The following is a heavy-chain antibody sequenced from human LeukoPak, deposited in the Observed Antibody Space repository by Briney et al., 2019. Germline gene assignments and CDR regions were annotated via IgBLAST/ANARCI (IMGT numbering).Heavy chain of an antibody. CDR1: GGSISSSSYY. CDR3: ARSIAVAGMVDY. D-gene: IGHD6-19*01. CDR2: IYYSGST. V-gene: IGHV4-39*01. J-gene: IGHJ4*02. Sequence: SETLSLTCTVSGGSISSSSYYWRGIRQPPGKGLEWIVSIYYSGSTYYNPSLKSRVTISVDTSKNQFSLKLSSVTAADTAVYYCARSIAVAGMVDYWGQGTLVTVSS.